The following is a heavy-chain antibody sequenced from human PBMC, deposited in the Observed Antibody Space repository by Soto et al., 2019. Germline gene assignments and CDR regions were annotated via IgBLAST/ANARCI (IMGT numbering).Heavy chain of an antibody. J-gene: IGHJ2*01. CDR2: INHSGST. CDR3: ARGSYTKRGYSYGYGNWYFDL. CDR1: GGSFSGYY. V-gene: IGHV4-34*01. D-gene: IGHD5-18*01. Sequence: SETLSLTCAVYGGSFSGYYWSWIRQPPGKGLEWIGEINHSGSTNYNPSLKSRVTISVDTSKNQFSLKLSSVTAADTAVYYCARGSYTKRGYSYGYGNWYFDLGGRGTLVTVSS.